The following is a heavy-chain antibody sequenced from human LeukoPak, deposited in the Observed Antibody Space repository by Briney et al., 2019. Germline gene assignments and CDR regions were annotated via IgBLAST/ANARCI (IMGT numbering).Heavy chain of an antibody. Sequence: SETLSLTCTGSGGSITSYYWSWIRQPPGEGLESIGYIYHSGSTTYSPSLKSRVTISVDTSKNQFSLKLSSVTAADTAVYYCASVYGSGSSRFDYWGQGTLVTVSS. CDR2: IYHSGST. D-gene: IGHD3-10*01. CDR1: GGSITSYY. CDR3: ASVYGSGSSRFDY. J-gene: IGHJ4*02. V-gene: IGHV4-59*01.